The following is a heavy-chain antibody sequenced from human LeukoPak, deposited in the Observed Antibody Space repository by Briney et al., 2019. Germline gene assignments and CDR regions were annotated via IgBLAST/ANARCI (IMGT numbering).Heavy chain of an antibody. CDR1: GYTFTSYA. Sequence: ASVKVSCKASGYTFTSYAMNWVRQAPGQGLEWMGWINTNTGNPTYAQGFTGRFVFSLDTSVSTAYLQISSLKAEDTAVYYCARESYYDFWSGYHPGYYGTDVWGQGTTVTVSS. J-gene: IGHJ6*02. CDR3: ARESYYDFWSGYHPGYYGTDV. D-gene: IGHD3-3*01. CDR2: INTNTGNP. V-gene: IGHV7-4-1*02.